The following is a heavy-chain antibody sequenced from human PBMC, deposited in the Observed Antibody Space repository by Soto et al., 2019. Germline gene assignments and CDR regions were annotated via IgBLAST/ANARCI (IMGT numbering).Heavy chain of an antibody. J-gene: IGHJ4*02. Sequence: GGSLRLSCAASGFTFSDYYMSWIRQAPEKGLEWISYISSSSSTIYYADSVKGRFTISRDNAKNSLFLQMNSLRAEDTAVYYWARPTGGIFLYTFEYGGQETLVTVP. D-gene: IGHD3-16*02. V-gene: IGHV3-11*01. CDR1: GFTFSDYY. CDR3: ARPTGGIFLYTFEY. CDR2: ISSSSSTI.